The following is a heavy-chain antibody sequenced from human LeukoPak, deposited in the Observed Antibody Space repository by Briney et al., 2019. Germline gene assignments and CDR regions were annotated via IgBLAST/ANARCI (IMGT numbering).Heavy chain of an antibody. CDR2: INPNSGGT. J-gene: IGHJ5*02. Sequence: GASVKVSFKASGYIFLGYYIHWVRQAPGQGLEWMGWINPNSGGTNYAQKFLGRVTMTRDTSISTAYMELSRLRFDDTAVYFCARGPVLVAATPQNWFDPWGQGTLVTVSS. V-gene: IGHV1-2*02. CDR1: GYIFLGYY. D-gene: IGHD2-15*01. CDR3: ARGPVLVAATPQNWFDP.